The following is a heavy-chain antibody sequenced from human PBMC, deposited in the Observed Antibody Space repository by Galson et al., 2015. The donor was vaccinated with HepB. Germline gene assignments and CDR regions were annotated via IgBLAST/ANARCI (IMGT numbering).Heavy chain of an antibody. CDR3: ARDQMRYDFWSGYYGYYYYYMDV. J-gene: IGHJ6*03. CDR1: GFTFSSYW. V-gene: IGHV3-7*01. CDR2: IKQDGSEK. D-gene: IGHD3-3*01. Sequence: SLRLSCAASGFTFSSYWMSWVRQAPGKGLEWVANIKQDGSEKYYVDSVKGRFTISRDNAKNSLYLQMNSLRAEDTAVYYCARDQMRYDFWSGYYGYYYYYMDVWGKGTTVTVSS.